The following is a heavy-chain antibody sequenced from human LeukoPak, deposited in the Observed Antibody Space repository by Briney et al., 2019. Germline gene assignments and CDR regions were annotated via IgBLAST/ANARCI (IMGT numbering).Heavy chain of an antibody. V-gene: IGHV4-59*01. D-gene: IGHD2-15*01. CDR2: IYYSGST. Sequence: SETLSLTCTVSGGSISNYYWSWIRQPPGKGLEWIGYIYYSGSTNYNPSLKSRVTISVDTSKNQFSLKLSSVTAADTAVYYCARNLVAGSRYYYYMDVWGKGTTVTISS. CDR3: ARNLVAGSRYYYYMDV. J-gene: IGHJ6*03. CDR1: GGSISNYY.